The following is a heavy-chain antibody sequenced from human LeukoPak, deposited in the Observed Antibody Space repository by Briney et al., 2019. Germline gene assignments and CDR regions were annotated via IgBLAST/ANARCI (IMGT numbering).Heavy chain of an antibody. V-gene: IGHV3-23*01. D-gene: IGHD3-10*01. J-gene: IGHJ6*02. CDR1: GFTFSSYA. CDR3: AKDAFEGFYGSGSQDYYYGMDV. CDR2: ISGSGGST. Sequence: PGGSLRLSCAASGFTFSSYAMSWVRQAPGKGLEWVSAISGSGGSTYYADSVKGRFTISRDNSKNTLYLQMNSLRAEDTAVYYCAKDAFEGFYGSGSQDYYYGMDVWGQGTTVTVSS.